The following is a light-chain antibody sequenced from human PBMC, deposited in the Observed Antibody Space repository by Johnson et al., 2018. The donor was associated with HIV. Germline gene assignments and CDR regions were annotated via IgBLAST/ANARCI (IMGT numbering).Light chain of an antibody. CDR2: ENN. CDR1: SSNIGNNY. CDR3: GTWDNSLSTGGV. V-gene: IGLV1-51*02. J-gene: IGLJ1*01. Sequence: QSVLTQPPSVSAAPGQKVTISCSGSSSNIGNNYISWYQQFPGTAPKLLIYENNKRPSGIPDRFSGSKSGTSATLDITGLQNGDEADYYCGTWDNSLSTGGVFGTGTKVTVL.